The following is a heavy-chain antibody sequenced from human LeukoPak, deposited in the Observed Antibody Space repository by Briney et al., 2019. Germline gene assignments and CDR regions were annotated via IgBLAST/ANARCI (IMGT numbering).Heavy chain of an antibody. CDR2: MNPNSGNT. CDR3: ARGVSSSLYYYYYMDV. J-gene: IGHJ6*03. V-gene: IGHV1-8*01. D-gene: IGHD6-13*01. Sequence: GASVKVSCKASGYTFTSYVINWVRQATGQGLEWMGWMNPNSGNTGYAQKFQGRVTMTRNTSISTAYMELSSLRSEDTAVYYCARGVSSSLYYYYYMDVWGKGTTVTVSS. CDR1: GYTFTSYV.